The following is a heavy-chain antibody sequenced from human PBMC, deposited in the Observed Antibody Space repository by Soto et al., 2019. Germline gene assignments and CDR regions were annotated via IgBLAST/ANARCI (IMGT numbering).Heavy chain of an antibody. CDR3: AKRGHSTSWYRFDP. J-gene: IGHJ5*02. CDR2: ISSSGGST. V-gene: IGHV3-23*01. D-gene: IGHD6-13*01. Sequence: EVQLLESGGGLVQPGGSLRLSCAASAFTFTNDAMSWVRQAPGKGLEWVSSISSSGGSTYYADSVQGRFTISRDNSNNTLYLQMDSLRAEDTAVYFCAKRGHSTSWYRFDPWGQGTQVTVSS. CDR1: AFTFTNDA.